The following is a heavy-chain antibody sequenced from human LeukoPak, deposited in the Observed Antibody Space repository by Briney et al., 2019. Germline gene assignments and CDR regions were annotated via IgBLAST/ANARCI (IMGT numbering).Heavy chain of an antibody. CDR2: ISYDGSNK. D-gene: IGHD6-6*01. Sequence: GGSLRLSCAASGFTFSSFGMHWVRQAPGKGLEWVALISYDGSNKYYADSVKGRFTISRDNSKNTLYLQMNSLRAEDTAVYYCAKGVWYSSSSGLDYWGQGTLVTVSS. V-gene: IGHV3-30*18. CDR3: AKGVWYSSSSGLDY. J-gene: IGHJ4*02. CDR1: GFTFSSFG.